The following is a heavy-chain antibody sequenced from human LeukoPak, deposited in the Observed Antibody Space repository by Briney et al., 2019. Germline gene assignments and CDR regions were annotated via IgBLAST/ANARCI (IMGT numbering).Heavy chain of an antibody. CDR1: GFTSGIYA. CDR2: FSGGDS. D-gene: IGHD2/OR15-2a*01. J-gene: IGHJ4*02. CDR3: GKEVERHFDLKY. Sequence: GGSLRLSCAASGFTSGIYAMSWVRQAPGKGLEWVSAFSGGDSFYADSVKGRFTISRDTSNKILYLHMSSLRAEDTAVYFCGKEVERHFDLKYWGQGTLVTVSP. V-gene: IGHV3-23*01.